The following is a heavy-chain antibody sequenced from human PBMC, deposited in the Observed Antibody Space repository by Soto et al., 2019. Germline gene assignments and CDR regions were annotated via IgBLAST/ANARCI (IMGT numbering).Heavy chain of an antibody. CDR3: APHTWDTGMSSGY. CDR2: IGGYKGNT. V-gene: IGHV1-18*01. CDR1: GYTFTNYG. D-gene: IGHD5-18*01. Sequence: ASVKVSCKASGYTFTNYGVSWVRQAPGQGLEWMGWIGGYKGNTNYAQKLQGRVTLTTDTSTSTAYMELRSLRSDDTAVYYCAPHTWDTGMSSGYWGQGTLDTVSS. J-gene: IGHJ4*02.